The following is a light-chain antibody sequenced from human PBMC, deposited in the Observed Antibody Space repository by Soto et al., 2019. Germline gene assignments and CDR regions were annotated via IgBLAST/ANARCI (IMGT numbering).Light chain of an antibody. CDR2: AAS. V-gene: IGKV1D-12*01. J-gene: IGKJ4*01. Sequence: DIQMTQSPSSVSASVGDRVTITCRASQGISSWVGWYQQKPWKAPKLLIYAASSLQSGVPSRFRGSGSGTDFTLTISSLQPEDFAPYYCQQANSFPFTFGGGTKVEIK. CDR1: QGISSW. CDR3: QQANSFPFT.